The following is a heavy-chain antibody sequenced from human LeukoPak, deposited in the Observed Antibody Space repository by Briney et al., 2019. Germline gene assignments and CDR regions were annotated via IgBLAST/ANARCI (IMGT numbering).Heavy chain of an antibody. D-gene: IGHD2-2*01. CDR3: AKPMGNIVVVPAALDAFDI. V-gene: IGHV3-23*01. J-gene: IGHJ3*02. CDR1: GFTFSSYA. Sequence: GGSLRLSCAASGFTFSSYAMSWVRQAPGKGLEWVSAISGSGGSTYYADSVKGRFTISRDNSKNTLYLQMNSLRAEDTAVYYCAKPMGNIVVVPAALDAFDIWGQGTMVTVSS. CDR2: ISGSGGST.